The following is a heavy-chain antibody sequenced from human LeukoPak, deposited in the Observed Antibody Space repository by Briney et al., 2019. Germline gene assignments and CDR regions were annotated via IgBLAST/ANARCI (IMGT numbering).Heavy chain of an antibody. CDR1: GYSFTSYD. CDR2: MNPNSGNT. D-gene: IGHD2-2*01. Sequence: ASVKVSCKASGYSFTSYDINWVRQATGQGLEWMGWMNPNSGNTGYAQRFQGRVIMTRDTSMSTAYMELSSLRSEDTAVYYCARWISRYGMDVWGQGTTVTVSS. V-gene: IGHV1-8*01. J-gene: IGHJ6*02. CDR3: ARWISRYGMDV.